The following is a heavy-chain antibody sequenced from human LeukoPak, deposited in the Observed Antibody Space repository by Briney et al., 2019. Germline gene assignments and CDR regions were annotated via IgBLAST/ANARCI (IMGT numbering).Heavy chain of an antibody. CDR2: IGENGDDK. CDR3: TKDWSASY. CDR1: GFTFRNFA. Sequence: GGSLRLSCAASGFTFRNFAMTWVRQAPGKGLQWVSAIGENGDDKYYADSVKGRFTISRDNSKNMLFLQMNSLRAEDTALYYCTKDWSASYWGQGTVVTVSS. V-gene: IGHV3-23*01. J-gene: IGHJ4*02.